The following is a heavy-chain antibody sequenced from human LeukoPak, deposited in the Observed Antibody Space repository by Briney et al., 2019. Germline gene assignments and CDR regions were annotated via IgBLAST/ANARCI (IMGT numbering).Heavy chain of an antibody. J-gene: IGHJ4*02. D-gene: IGHD5-18*01. CDR2: IYHSGST. V-gene: IGHV4-38-2*02. Sequence: SETLCLTCTVSGYSISSGYYWGWIRQPPGKGLEWIGSIYHSGSTYYNPSLKSRVTISVDTSKNQFSLKLSSVTAADTAVYYCARDYQGGYGDKTVDYWGQGTLVTVSS. CDR3: ARDYQGGYGDKTVDY. CDR1: GYSISSGYY.